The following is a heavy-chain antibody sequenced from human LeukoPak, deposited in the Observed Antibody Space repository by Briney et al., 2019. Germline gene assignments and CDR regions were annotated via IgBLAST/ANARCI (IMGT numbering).Heavy chain of an antibody. CDR2: IYTSGST. Sequence: SETLSLTCTVSGGSISSGSYYWSWIRQPAGKGLEWIGRIYTSGSTNYNPSLKSRVTISVDTSKNRFSLKLSSVTAADTAVYYCAREFGCSSTSCYFYYYYYMDVWGKGTTVTVSS. V-gene: IGHV4-61*02. J-gene: IGHJ6*03. D-gene: IGHD2-2*01. CDR3: AREFGCSSTSCYFYYYYYMDV. CDR1: GGSISSGSYY.